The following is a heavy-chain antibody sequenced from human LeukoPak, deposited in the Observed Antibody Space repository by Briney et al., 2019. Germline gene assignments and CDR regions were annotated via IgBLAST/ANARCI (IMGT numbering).Heavy chain of an antibody. D-gene: IGHD1-26*01. CDR1: GGSISPYY. V-gene: IGHV4-59*01. J-gene: IGHJ4*02. CDR2: IYYSGTT. CDR3: ARGRGSSSGSYGY. Sequence: PSETLSLTCTVSGGSISPYYWSWIRQPPGKGLEWIGRIYYSGTTSYNPSLKSRVTISLDTSKNQFSLKLTSVTAADTAVYYCARGRGSSSGSYGYWGQGTLVTVSS.